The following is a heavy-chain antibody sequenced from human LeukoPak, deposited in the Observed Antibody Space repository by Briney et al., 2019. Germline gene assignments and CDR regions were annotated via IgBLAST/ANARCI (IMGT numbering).Heavy chain of an antibody. CDR2: IYYSART. J-gene: IGHJ4*02. V-gene: IGHV4-39*01. CDR1: GRSMSSSSYY. CDR3: ARHGSKDRYDY. D-gene: IGHD1-26*01. Sequence: SDTLSLTCTLSGRSMSSSSYYGVWIRQPPGRGLVGCGSIYYSARTYYNPSLKSRVPISVDTSKNQSSLKLSSVTAADTAVYYCARHGSKDRYDYWGQGNLVTVSS.